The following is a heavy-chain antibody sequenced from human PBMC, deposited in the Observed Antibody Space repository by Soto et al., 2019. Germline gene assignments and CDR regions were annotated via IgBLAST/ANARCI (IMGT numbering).Heavy chain of an antibody. Sequence: LRLSCAASGFTFSNAWMSWVRQAPGKGLEWVGRIKRKTDGGTTDYAAPVKGRFTISRDDSKNTLYLQMNSLKTEDTAVYYCSTGLSSGYYSFDYWGQGTLVTVSS. D-gene: IGHD3-22*01. J-gene: IGHJ4*02. V-gene: IGHV3-15*01. CDR3: STGLSSGYYSFDY. CDR1: GFTFSNAW. CDR2: IKRKTDGGTT.